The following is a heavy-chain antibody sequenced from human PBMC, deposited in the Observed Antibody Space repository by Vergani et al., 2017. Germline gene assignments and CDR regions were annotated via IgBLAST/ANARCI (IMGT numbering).Heavy chain of an antibody. CDR1: GDSIISRSYY. CDR3: ASGEYYSDSTSHFRGRYFDV. Sequence: QMQLQESGPGLVKASETLSLTCTVSGDSIISRSYYWGWIRQPPGKGLEWIGSIYNSGNGDSSSSLKSRVTISADTSKNQFSQRLTSVTAADTAVYYCASGEYYSDSTSHFRGRYFDVWGRGTLVTVPS. V-gene: IGHV4-39*01. J-gene: IGHJ2*01. CDR2: IYNSGNG. D-gene: IGHD3-16*01.